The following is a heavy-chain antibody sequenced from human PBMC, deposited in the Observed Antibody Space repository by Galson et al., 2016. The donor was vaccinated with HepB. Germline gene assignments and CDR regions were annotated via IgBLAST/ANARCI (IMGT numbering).Heavy chain of an antibody. CDR3: ARGRGRYSSFDD. V-gene: IGHV3-48*02. CDR1: EFTFSSYS. CDR2: ISSGSSDI. D-gene: IGHD1-26*01. J-gene: IGHJ4*02. Sequence: SLRLSCAASEFTFSSYSLNWVRQAPGKGLEWVSYISSGSSDIYYADTVTGRLTISRDNAKNSLYLQMHSLRDDDTAGYYCARGRGRYSSFDDWGQGTLVTVSS.